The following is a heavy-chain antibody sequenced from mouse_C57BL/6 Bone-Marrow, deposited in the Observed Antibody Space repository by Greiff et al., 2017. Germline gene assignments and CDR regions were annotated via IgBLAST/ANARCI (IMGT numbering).Heavy chain of an antibody. CDR3: TVRDY. V-gene: IGHV1-15*01. CDR2: IDPETGGT. CDR1: GYTFTDYE. Sequence: VKLMESGAELVRPGASVTLSCKASGYTFTDYEMHWVKQTPVHGLEWIGAIDPETGGTAYNQKFKGKAILTADKSSSTAYMELRSLTSEDSAVYYCTVRDYWGQGTTLTVSS. J-gene: IGHJ2*01.